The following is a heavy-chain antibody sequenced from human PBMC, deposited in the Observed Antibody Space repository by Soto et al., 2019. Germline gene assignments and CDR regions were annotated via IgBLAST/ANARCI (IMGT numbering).Heavy chain of an antibody. Sequence: QVQLQESGPGLVKPSETLSLTCTVSGGSISSYYWSWIRQPPGKGLECIGYIYYSGSTNYNPSLKSRVTISVDPSKNQFALKLTSVTAADTAVYYCARDSYGDSLDYWGQGTLVTVSS. CDR1: GGSISSYY. CDR3: ARDSYGDSLDY. V-gene: IGHV4-59*01. J-gene: IGHJ4*02. CDR2: IYYSGST. D-gene: IGHD4-17*01.